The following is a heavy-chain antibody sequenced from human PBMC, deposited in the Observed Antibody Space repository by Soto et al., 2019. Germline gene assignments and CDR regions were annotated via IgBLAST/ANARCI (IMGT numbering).Heavy chain of an antibody. Sequence: QVQLQESGPGLVKPSETLSLTCTVSGGSISSYYWSWIRQPPGKGLEWIGYIYYSGSTNYNPSLKSRFTTTVDTSKNQSSLTLSSVTAADTAVYYCASRYGGTLDYWGQGTLVTVSS. CDR2: IYYSGST. V-gene: IGHV4-59*08. D-gene: IGHD4-17*01. CDR1: GGSISSYY. J-gene: IGHJ4*02. CDR3: ASRYGGTLDY.